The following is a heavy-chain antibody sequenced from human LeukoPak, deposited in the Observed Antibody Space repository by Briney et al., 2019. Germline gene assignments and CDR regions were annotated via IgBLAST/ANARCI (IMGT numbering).Heavy chain of an antibody. D-gene: IGHD3-10*01. CDR3: ARRGDS. V-gene: IGHV4-4*07. CDR1: GGSISTYC. Sequence: SETLSLTCTVSGGSISTYCWSWIRQPAGKGLEWIGRVYTSGSTDYNPSLKSRVTISVDTSKNQFSLKLTSVTAADTAVYYCARRGDSWGQGTLVTVSS. CDR2: VYTSGST. J-gene: IGHJ4*02.